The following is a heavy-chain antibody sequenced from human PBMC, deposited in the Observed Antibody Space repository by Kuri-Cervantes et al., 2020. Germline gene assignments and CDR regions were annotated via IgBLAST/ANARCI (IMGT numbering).Heavy chain of an antibody. V-gene: IGHV3-15*01. J-gene: IGHJ5*02. D-gene: IGHD6-13*01. Sequence: GESLKISCAASGFTFSNAWMSWVRQAPGKGLEWVGRIKSKTDGGTTDYAAPVKGRFTISRDDSKNTLYLQMNSLKTEDTAVYYCARVGSSSRGRRFDPWGQGTLVTVSS. CDR2: IKSKTDGGTT. CDR3: ARVGSSSRGRRFDP. CDR1: GFTFSNAW.